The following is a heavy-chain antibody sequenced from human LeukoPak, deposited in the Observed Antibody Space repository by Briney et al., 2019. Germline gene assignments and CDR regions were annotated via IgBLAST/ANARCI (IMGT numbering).Heavy chain of an antibody. CDR3: ARDRTPYDGNGYYDAHDI. D-gene: IGHD3-22*01. CDR1: GFTFSSYW. V-gene: IGHV3-7*01. CDR2: IRQDESEK. J-gene: IGHJ3*02. Sequence: GGSLRLSCAVSGFTFSSYWMSWVRQAPGKGLEWVANIRQDESEKYFVDSVKGRFIISRDNAKNSLYLQMNSLRAEDTVVYYCARDRTPYDGNGYYDAHDIWGQGTMVTVSS.